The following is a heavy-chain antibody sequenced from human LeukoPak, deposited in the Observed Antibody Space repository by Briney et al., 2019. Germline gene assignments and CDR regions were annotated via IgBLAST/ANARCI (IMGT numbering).Heavy chain of an antibody. V-gene: IGHV4-38-2*01. Sequence: SETLSLTCDVSGYSIRSGSYWGWIRQPPGKGLEWIGCMFHSGDTYHNPSLKSRFTISADTSKNQFSLKLTSVTAADTAVYYCAKVGAYGDYARHDYWGQGTLVTVSS. D-gene: IGHD4-17*01. CDR3: AKVGAYGDYARHDY. J-gene: IGHJ4*02. CDR2: MFHSGDT. CDR1: GYSIRSGSY.